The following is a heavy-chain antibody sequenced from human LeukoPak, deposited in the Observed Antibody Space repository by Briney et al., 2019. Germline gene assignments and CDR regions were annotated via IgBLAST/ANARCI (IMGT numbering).Heavy chain of an antibody. D-gene: IGHD3-10*01. CDR3: ARDENGHNYKDGMDV. J-gene: IGHJ6*02. Sequence: GGSLRLSCAASGFTVSSNYMSWVRQAPGKGLEWVANIKEDGSREYYVDSVKGRFTISRDNAKNSVYLQMTSLRVKDTAVYFCARDENGHNYKDGMDVWGRGATVTVSS. CDR2: IKEDGSRE. CDR1: GFTVSSNY. V-gene: IGHV3-7*01.